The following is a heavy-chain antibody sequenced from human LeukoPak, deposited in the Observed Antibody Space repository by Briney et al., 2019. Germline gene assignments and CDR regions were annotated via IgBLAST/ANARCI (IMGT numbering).Heavy chain of an antibody. J-gene: IGHJ5*02. Sequence: SGTLSLTYAVSGGSISSSNWWSWVRQPPGKGLEWIGEIYHSGSTNYNPSLKSRVTISVDKSKNQFSLKLSSVTAADTAVYYCANDRAHCNSNWCSLPWGQGTLVTVSS. CDR1: GGSISSSNW. D-gene: IGHD2/OR15-2a*01. CDR2: IYHSGST. CDR3: ANDRAHCNSNWCSLP. V-gene: IGHV4-4*02.